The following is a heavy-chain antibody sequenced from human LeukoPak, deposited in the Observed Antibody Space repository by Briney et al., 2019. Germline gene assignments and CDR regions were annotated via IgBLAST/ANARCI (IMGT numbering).Heavy chain of an antibody. CDR3: ARFMVRGVIIRAFDY. CDR1: GGSISSSSYY. D-gene: IGHD3-10*01. Sequence: SETLSLTCTVSGGSISSSSYYWGWIRQPPGKGLEWIGSIYYSGSTYYNPSLKSRVTISVDTSKNQFSLKLSSVTAADTAVYYCARFMVRGVIIRAFDYWGQGTLVTVSS. V-gene: IGHV4-39*07. J-gene: IGHJ4*02. CDR2: IYYSGST.